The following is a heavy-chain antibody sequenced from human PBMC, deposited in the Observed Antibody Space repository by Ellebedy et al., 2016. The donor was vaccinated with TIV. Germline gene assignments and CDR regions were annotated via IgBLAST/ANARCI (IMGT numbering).Heavy chain of an antibody. V-gene: IGHV1-69*04. D-gene: IGHD6-19*01. J-gene: IGHJ4*02. Sequence: AASVQVSCKASGGTFSNYVISWVRPAPGQGLAWMGRIIPILGIANYAQKFQGRVTITADKSTSTAYMELSSLRTEDTAVFYCARTVSYSSGWYGYWGQGTLVTVSS. CDR1: GGTFSNYV. CDR3: ARTVSYSSGWYGY. CDR2: IIPILGIA.